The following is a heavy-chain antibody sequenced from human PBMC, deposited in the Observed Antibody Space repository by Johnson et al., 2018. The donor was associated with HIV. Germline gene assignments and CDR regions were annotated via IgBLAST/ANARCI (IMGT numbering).Heavy chain of an antibody. D-gene: IGHD6-13*01. CDR2: IPYDGSNK. J-gene: IGHJ3*02. CDR3: AKDLLSSSWFHDAFDI. V-gene: IGHV3-30*02. Sequence: QEQLVESGGGLVKPGGSLRLSCSASGFTFSSYAMHWVRQAPGKGLEWVAFIPYDGSNKNYADSVKGRFTISRDNSKNTLYLQMNSLRAEDTAVYYCAKDLLSSSWFHDAFDIWGQGTMVTV. CDR1: GFTFSSYA.